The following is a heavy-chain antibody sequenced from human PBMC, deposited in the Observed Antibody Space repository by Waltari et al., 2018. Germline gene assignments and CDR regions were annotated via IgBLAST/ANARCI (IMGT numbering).Heavy chain of an antibody. CDR3: TASALRFLEWSGGCDY. CDR1: GYTLTELS. J-gene: IGHJ4*02. V-gene: IGHV1-24*01. CDR2: FDPEDGET. D-gene: IGHD3-3*01. Sequence: QVQLVQSGAEVKKPGASVKVSCKLSGYTLTELSIHWVRQAPGKGLGWRGAFDPEDGETFYAQKFRGRFIMTEDTSADIAYMDLSSLTSEDTAVYYCTASALRFLEWSGGCDYWGQGTPVTISS.